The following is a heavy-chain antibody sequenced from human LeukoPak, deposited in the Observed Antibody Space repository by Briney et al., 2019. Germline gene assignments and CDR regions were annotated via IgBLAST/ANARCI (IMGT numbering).Heavy chain of an antibody. D-gene: IGHD1-26*01. CDR3: ARGRRLVGATTGSYFDY. V-gene: IGHV1-18*01. Sequence: ASVKVSSTASVYTFTSYGISWVRQAPGQGLEWMGWISAYNGNTNYAQKLQGRVTMTTDTSTSTAYMELRSLRSDDTAVYYCARGRRLVGATTGSYFDYWGQGTLVTVSS. J-gene: IGHJ4*02. CDR2: ISAYNGNT. CDR1: VYTFTSYG.